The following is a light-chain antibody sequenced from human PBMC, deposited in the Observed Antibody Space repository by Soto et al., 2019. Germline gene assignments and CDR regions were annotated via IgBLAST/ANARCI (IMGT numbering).Light chain of an antibody. CDR3: QQYNNWPPYT. CDR1: QSVSSN. J-gene: IGKJ2*01. CDR2: GAS. V-gene: IGKV3-15*01. Sequence: EIVMTQSPATLSVSPGERATLSCRASQSVSSNLAWYQQKPGQAPGLLIYGASTRATGIPVRFSGSGSGTEFTLTISSLQSEDFAVYYCQQYNNWPPYTFGQGTKLEIK.